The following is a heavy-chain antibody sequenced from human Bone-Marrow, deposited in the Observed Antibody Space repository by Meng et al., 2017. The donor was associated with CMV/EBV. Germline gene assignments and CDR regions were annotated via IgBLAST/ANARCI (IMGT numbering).Heavy chain of an antibody. V-gene: IGHV3-23*01. CDR3: ARDTVYCGGDCPPAFDI. D-gene: IGHD2-21*01. CDR2: ISGGGVST. CDR1: GFTFSSYA. Sequence: GGSLRLSCAASGFTFSSYAMSWVRQAPGKGLEWVSTISGGGVSTYYADSVKGRFTISRDNSKNTLSLQMNSLRAEDTAVYYCARDTVYCGGDCPPAFDIWGQGTMVTVSS. J-gene: IGHJ3*02.